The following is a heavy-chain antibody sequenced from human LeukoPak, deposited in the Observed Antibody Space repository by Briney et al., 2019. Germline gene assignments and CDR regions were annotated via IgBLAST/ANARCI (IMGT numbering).Heavy chain of an antibody. V-gene: IGHV3-21*01. D-gene: IGHD1-26*01. CDR3: EGVGATYDY. Sequence: EWVSSISSSSSYIYYADSVKGRFTISRDNAKNSLYLQMNSLRAEDTAVYYCEGVGATYDYWGQGTLVTVSS. CDR2: ISSSSSYI. J-gene: IGHJ4*02.